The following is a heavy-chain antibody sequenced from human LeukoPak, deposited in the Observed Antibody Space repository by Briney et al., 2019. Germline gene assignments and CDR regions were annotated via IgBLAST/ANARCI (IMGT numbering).Heavy chain of an antibody. D-gene: IGHD1-26*01. CDR3: ARGPRGAP. J-gene: IGHJ5*02. CDR1: GGSISSGSYY. V-gene: IGHV4-61*02. CDR2: IYTSGST. Sequence: SETLSLTCTVSGGSISSGSYYWSWIRQPAGKGLEWIGRIYTSGSTNYNPSLKSRVTISVDTSKNQFSLKLSSVTAADTAVYYCARGPRGAPWGQGTLVTVSS.